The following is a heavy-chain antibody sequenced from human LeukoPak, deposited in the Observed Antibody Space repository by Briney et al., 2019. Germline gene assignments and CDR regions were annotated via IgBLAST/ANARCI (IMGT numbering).Heavy chain of an antibody. J-gene: IGHJ5*02. CDR3: ARDGIPLSGLRFLEWLNWFDP. D-gene: IGHD3-3*01. CDR2: IYYSGST. Sequence: SETLSLTCTVSGDSITRSDYYWDWIRQPPGKGLEWIGSIYYSGSTYYNPSLKSRVTISVDTSKNQFSLKLSSVTAADTAVYYCARDGIPLSGLRFLEWLNWFDPWGQGTLVTVSS. V-gene: IGHV4-39*07. CDR1: GDSITRSDYY.